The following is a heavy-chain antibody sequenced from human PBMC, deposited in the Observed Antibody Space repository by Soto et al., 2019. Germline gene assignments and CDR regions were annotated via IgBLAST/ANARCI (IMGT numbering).Heavy chain of an antibody. J-gene: IGHJ6*02. D-gene: IGHD4-17*01. V-gene: IGHV4-59*01. Sequence: SETLSLTCTVSGGSISSYYWSWIRQPPGKGLEWIGYIYYSGSTNYNPSLKSRVTISVDTSKNQFSLKLSSVTAADTAVYYCARAYGDRYYYYYGMDVWGQGTTVSVTS. CDR1: GGSISSYY. CDR3: ARAYGDRYYYYYGMDV. CDR2: IYYSGST.